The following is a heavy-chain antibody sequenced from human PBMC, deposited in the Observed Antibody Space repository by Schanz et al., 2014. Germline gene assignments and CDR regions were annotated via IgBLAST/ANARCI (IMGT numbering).Heavy chain of an antibody. D-gene: IGHD5-18*01. Sequence: QVQLVQSGAEVKKPGSSVKVSCKASGGTFSSYTISWVRQAPGQGLEWMGRIISILGIANYAQKFQGRVTITADRSTSTASMELSSLRSEDTAVYYCARGPSQGYSYGHNIGAYYYGMDVWGQGTTVTVTS. CDR3: ARGPSQGYSYGHNIGAYYYGMDV. CDR1: GGTFSSYT. V-gene: IGHV1-69*02. CDR2: IISILGIA. J-gene: IGHJ6*02.